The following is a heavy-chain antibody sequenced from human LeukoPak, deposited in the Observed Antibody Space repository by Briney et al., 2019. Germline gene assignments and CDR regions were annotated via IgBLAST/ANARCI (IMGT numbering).Heavy chain of an antibody. Sequence: GGSLRLSCAASGFTFSSYEMNWVRQAPGKGLEWVSYISSSGSTIYYADSVKGRFTISRDNAKNSLYLQMNSLRAEDTAVYYCARDRESRGYFDYWGQGTLVTVSS. CDR2: ISSSGSTI. V-gene: IGHV3-48*03. CDR1: GFTFSSYE. D-gene: IGHD3-10*01. CDR3: ARDRESRGYFDY. J-gene: IGHJ4*02.